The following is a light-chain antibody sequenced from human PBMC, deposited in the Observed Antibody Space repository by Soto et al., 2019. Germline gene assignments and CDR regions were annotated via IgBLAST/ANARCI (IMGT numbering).Light chain of an antibody. CDR2: DAS. Sequence: AVHLTQSASSLSASVGDRFTITCGASQGISSALAWYQQKPGKAPKLLIYDASSLESGVPSRFRGSGSGTDFTLTISSLQPEDFETYYCQQFNNYLITFGQGTRLEIK. V-gene: IGKV1D-13*01. J-gene: IGKJ5*01. CDR1: QGISSA. CDR3: QQFNNYLIT.